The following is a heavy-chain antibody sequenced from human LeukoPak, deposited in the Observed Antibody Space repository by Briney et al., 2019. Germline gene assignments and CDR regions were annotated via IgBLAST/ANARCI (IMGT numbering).Heavy chain of an antibody. Sequence: GGSLRLSCAVSGFTFDDYAMHWVRQAPGKGLEWVSGISWDSGNIVYGDSVKGRFTISRDNAKNSLYLQMNSLRAEDTALYYCAKDIGRIAAAVLDFWGQGILVTVSS. J-gene: IGHJ4*02. CDR3: AKDIGRIAAAVLDF. D-gene: IGHD6-13*01. CDR1: GFTFDDYA. CDR2: ISWDSGNI. V-gene: IGHV3-9*01.